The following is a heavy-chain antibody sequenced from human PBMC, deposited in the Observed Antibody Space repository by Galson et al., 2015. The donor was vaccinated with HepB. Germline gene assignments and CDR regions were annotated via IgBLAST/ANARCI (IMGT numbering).Heavy chain of an antibody. V-gene: IGHV7-4-1*02. Sequence: SVKVSCKASGYTFTSYAMNWVRQAPGQGLERMGWINTNTGNPTYAQGFTGRFVFSLDTSVSTAYLQISSLKAEDTAVYYCARDRLLLDRRPLLLHYWGQGTLVTVSS. J-gene: IGHJ4*02. D-gene: IGHD3-10*01. CDR2: INTNTGNP. CDR1: GYTFTSYA. CDR3: ARDRLLLDRRPLLLHY.